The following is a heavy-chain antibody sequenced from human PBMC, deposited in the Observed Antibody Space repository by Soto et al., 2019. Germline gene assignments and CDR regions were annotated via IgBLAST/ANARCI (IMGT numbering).Heavy chain of an antibody. CDR3: ARVISQWQLGGVTIVYALEV. CDR1: GFIFDTHA. Sequence: QVQLVESGGGVVQPGRSLRLSCAASGFIFDTHAIHWVRQAPGKGLEWMSSVGHDGSNIDYADSVRGRFAVSRGNAKTMVVLEIKSLRVEDTAVYHCARVISQWQLGGVTIVYALEVWGPGTTVIVSS. V-gene: IGHV3-33*01. J-gene: IGHJ6*02. CDR2: VGHDGSNI. D-gene: IGHD3-16*01.